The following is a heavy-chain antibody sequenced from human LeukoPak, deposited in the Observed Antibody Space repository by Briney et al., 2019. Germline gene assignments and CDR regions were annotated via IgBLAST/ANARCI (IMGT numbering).Heavy chain of an antibody. D-gene: IGHD3-10*01. Sequence: GASVKVSCKASGYAFTTCAMNWVRQAPGQGLEWMGWINTNTGDPTYAQGFTGRFVFSLDISVSTAYLQISSLKAEDTAVYYCARQAYGSTAYYTSWGQGTLVTVSS. J-gene: IGHJ5*02. CDR1: GYAFTTCA. CDR3: ARQAYGSTAYYTS. V-gene: IGHV7-4-1*02. CDR2: INTNTGDP.